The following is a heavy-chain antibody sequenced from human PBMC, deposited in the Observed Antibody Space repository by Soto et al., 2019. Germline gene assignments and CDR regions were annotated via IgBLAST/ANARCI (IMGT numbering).Heavy chain of an antibody. CDR3: ACLTAALTSSGFDY. CDR1: GFTFSSYA. Sequence: EVQLLESGGGLVQPGGSLRLSCAASGFTFSSYAMSWVRQAPGKGLEWVSAISGSGGSTYYADSVKGRFTISRDNSKNTLYLQMGSLGVEDTAVYYCACLTAALTSSGFDYWGQGTLVTLSS. V-gene: IGHV3-23*01. D-gene: IGHD6-6*01. CDR2: ISGSGGST. J-gene: IGHJ4*02.